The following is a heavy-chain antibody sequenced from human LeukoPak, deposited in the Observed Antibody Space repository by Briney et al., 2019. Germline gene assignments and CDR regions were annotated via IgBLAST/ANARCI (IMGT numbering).Heavy chain of an antibody. CDR2: IIPIFGTA. CDR3: AREAGYSSGWYPDY. J-gene: IGHJ4*02. Sequence: ASVKVSCKASGGTCSSYAISWVRQAPGQGLEWMGGIIPIFGTANYAQKFQGRVTITADESTSTAYMELSSLRSEDTAVYYCAREAGYSSGWYPDYWGQGTLVTVSS. D-gene: IGHD6-19*01. V-gene: IGHV1-69*13. CDR1: GGTCSSYA.